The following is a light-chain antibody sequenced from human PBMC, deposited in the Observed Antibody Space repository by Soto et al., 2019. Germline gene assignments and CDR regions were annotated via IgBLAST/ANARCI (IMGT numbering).Light chain of an antibody. CDR1: QSIGST. CDR3: QQRRKWPVT. CDR2: DAS. J-gene: IGKJ3*01. Sequence: EIVLTQSPDTLSLSPGERAIFSCRTSQSIGSTLAWYQHKPGQAPRLLIYDASKRATGIPARFSGSGSGTDFTLTSSSLEPEDFAVYFCQQRRKWPVTFGPGTTVDIK. V-gene: IGKV3-11*01.